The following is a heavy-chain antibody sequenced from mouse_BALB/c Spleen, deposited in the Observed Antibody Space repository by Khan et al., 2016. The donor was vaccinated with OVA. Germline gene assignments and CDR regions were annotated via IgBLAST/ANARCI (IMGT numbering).Heavy chain of an antibody. CDR3: AKPSYYGNPWFAY. J-gene: IGHJ3*01. V-gene: IGHV5-9*02. CDR1: GFAFISYD. Sequence: EVELVESGGGLVKPGGSLKLSCAASGFAFISYDMSWVRQTPGKRLEWVATISSGGSYSYYPDSVKGRFTISRDIDRKTLYLQMSSLRSEDTAFYYCAKPSYYGNPWFAYWGQGTLVTVSA. CDR2: ISSGGSYS. D-gene: IGHD2-10*01.